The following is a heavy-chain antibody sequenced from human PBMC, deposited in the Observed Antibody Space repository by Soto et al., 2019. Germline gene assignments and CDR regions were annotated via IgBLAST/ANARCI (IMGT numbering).Heavy chain of an antibody. Sequence: GGSLRLSCAASGFTFSSYSMNWVRQAPGKGLEWVSSISSSSSYIYYADSVKGRFTISRDNAKNSLYLQMNSLRAEDTAVYYCARDLYRIAARPSAIDYWGQGTLVTVSS. V-gene: IGHV3-21*01. CDR3: ARDLYRIAARPSAIDY. D-gene: IGHD6-6*01. CDR2: ISSSSSYI. CDR1: GFTFSSYS. J-gene: IGHJ4*02.